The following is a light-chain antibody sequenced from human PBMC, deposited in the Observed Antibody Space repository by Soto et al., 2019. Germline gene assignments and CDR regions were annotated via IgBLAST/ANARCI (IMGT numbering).Light chain of an antibody. CDR1: QSVSSN. J-gene: IGKJ1*01. Sequence: EIVMTQSPATLSVSPGERATLSYRASQSVSSNLAWYQQKPGRAPRLLIYGASSRATGIPDRFSGSGSGTDFTLTISRLEPEDFAVYYCQQYGSSPWTFGQGTKVDIK. CDR3: QQYGSSPWT. CDR2: GAS. V-gene: IGKV3-20*01.